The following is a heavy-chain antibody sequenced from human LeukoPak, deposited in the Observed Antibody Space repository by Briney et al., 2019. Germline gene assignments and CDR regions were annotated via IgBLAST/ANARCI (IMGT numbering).Heavy chain of an antibody. CDR3: AKYGGPSTPSYYFDY. J-gene: IGHJ4*02. CDR1: GFTFSSYA. V-gene: IGHV3-30-3*02. CDR2: ISYDGSNK. Sequence: GGSLRLSCAASGFTFSSYAMHWVRQAPGKGLEWVAVISYDGSNKYYADSVKGRFTISRDNSKNTLYLQMNSLRAEDTAVYYCAKYGGPSTPSYYFDYWGQGTLVTVSS. D-gene: IGHD4-23*01.